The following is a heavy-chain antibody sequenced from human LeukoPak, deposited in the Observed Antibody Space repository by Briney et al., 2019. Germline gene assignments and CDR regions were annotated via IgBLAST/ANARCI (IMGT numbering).Heavy chain of an antibody. CDR3: ARESCSSTSCSTFDY. CDR2: IKQDGSEK. V-gene: IGHV3-7*01. Sequence: PGGSLRLSCAASGFTFSSYWMSWVRQAPGKGLEWVANIKQDGSEKYYVDSVKGRFTISRDNAKNSLYLQMNSLRAEDTAVYYRARESCSSTSCSTFDYWGQGTLVTVSS. D-gene: IGHD2-2*01. J-gene: IGHJ4*02. CDR1: GFTFSSYW.